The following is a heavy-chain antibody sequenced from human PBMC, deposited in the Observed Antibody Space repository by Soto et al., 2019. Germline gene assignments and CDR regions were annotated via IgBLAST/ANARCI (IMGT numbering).Heavy chain of an antibody. CDR1: GGTFSSYA. CDR2: IIPIFGTA. D-gene: IGHD6-6*01. CDR3: ARDHGIAARPRYYYGMDV. V-gene: IGHV1-69*13. J-gene: IGHJ6*02. Sequence: SVKVSCKASGGTFSSYAISWVRQAPGQGLEWMGGIIPIFGTANYAQKFQGRVTITADESTSTAYMELSSLRSEDTAVYYCARDHGIAARPRYYYGMDVWGQGTTVTVSS.